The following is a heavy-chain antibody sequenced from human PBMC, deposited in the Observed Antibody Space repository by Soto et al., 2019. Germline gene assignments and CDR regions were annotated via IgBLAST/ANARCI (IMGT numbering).Heavy chain of an antibody. Sequence: ASVKVSCKASGYTFTGYYIHWVRQAPGQGLEWMGWINPNSGGTSYVQKFQGWVTMTRDTSISTAYIELSRLRSDDTAVYYCAREMAGLGGEYEYWGQGTLVTVSS. CDR2: INPNSGGT. J-gene: IGHJ4*02. CDR1: GYTFTGYY. D-gene: IGHD3-16*01. CDR3: AREMAGLGGEYEY. V-gene: IGHV1-2*04.